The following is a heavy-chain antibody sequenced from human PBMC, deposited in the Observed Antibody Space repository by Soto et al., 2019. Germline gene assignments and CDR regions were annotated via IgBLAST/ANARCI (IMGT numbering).Heavy chain of an antibody. Sequence: KSGPTLVNPTQTLTLTCTFSGFSFSINGVAVGWIRQPPGQALEWLALIYWDDDQRYNPSLKNRLTITKDTSRNQVVLTMTNMDPVDTATYYCAHKRDVSRGFKSWGQGTLVTVSS. CDR3: AHKRDVSRGFKS. V-gene: IGHV2-5*02. CDR1: GFSFSINGVA. J-gene: IGHJ5*01. CDR2: IYWDDDQ.